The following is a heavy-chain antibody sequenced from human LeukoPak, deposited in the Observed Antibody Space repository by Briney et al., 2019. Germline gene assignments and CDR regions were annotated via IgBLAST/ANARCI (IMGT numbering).Heavy chain of an antibody. J-gene: IGHJ4*02. CDR3: ARHQGSTWTDYYMAY. CDR2: IYHSGSI. V-gene: IGHV4-39*01. Sequence: SSDTLSLTCTVSGDSVSSSGHYWRWVRQPPGKGLVWIGSIYHSGSIYYNPSLKSRVTISIDTPKNQFSLKLRSVTAADTAMYYCARHQGSTWTDYYMAYWGQGTLVTVSS. CDR1: GDSVSSSGHY. D-gene: IGHD3/OR15-3a*01.